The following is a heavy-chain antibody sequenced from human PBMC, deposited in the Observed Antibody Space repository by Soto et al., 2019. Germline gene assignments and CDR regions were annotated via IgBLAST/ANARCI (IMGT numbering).Heavy chain of an antibody. Sequence: SETLSLTCTVSGGSVSSGSYYWSWIRQPPGKGLEWIGYIYYSGSTNYNPSLKSRVTISVDTSKNQFSLKLSSVTAADTAVYYCARESLPSWLPHDAFDIWGQGTMVTVSS. CDR1: GGSVSSGSYY. V-gene: IGHV4-61*01. CDR2: IYYSGST. CDR3: ARESLPSWLPHDAFDI. J-gene: IGHJ3*02. D-gene: IGHD3-9*01.